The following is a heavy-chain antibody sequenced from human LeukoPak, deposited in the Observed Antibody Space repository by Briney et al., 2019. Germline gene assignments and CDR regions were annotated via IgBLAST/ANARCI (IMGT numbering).Heavy chain of an antibody. CDR3: ARHVSSCSSTSCYRGEVDY. V-gene: IGHV5-51*01. CDR1: GYSFTSYW. CDR2: IYPGDSDT. J-gene: IGHJ4*02. D-gene: IGHD2-2*02. Sequence: GESLKTSCKGSGYSFTSYWIGWVRQMPGKGLEWMGIIYPGDSDTRYSPSFQGQVTISADKSISTAYLQWSSLKASDTAMYYCARHVSSCSSTSCYRGEVDYWGQGTLVTVSS.